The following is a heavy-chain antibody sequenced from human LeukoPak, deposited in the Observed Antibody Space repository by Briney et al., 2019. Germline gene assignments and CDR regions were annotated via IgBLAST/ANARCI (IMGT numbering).Heavy chain of an antibody. CDR2: IDRPAKSYAT. Sequence: GGSLRLSCAASGFTLSDSAIHWVRQASGKGLEWVGLIDRPAKSYATAYGASVGGRFTISRDDSKNTAYLQMDSLKTEDTALYYCTRDSGTYNWLDPWGQGTLVTVSS. CDR3: TRDSGTYNWLDP. J-gene: IGHJ5*02. CDR1: GFTLSDSA. D-gene: IGHD1-26*01. V-gene: IGHV3-73*01.